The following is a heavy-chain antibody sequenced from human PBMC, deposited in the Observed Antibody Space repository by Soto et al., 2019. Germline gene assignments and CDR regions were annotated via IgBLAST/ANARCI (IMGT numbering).Heavy chain of an antibody. J-gene: IGHJ6*02. CDR2: INHSGST. Sequence: SETLSLTCTVSGGSISGYYWSWILQPPGKGLEWIGEINHSGSTNYHPSLKSRVTISVDRSKNQFSLKLSSVTAADTAVYYCARYSNYYYGMDVWGQGTTVTVSS. CDR1: GGSISGYY. D-gene: IGHD2-21*01. V-gene: IGHV4-34*01. CDR3: ARYSNYYYGMDV.